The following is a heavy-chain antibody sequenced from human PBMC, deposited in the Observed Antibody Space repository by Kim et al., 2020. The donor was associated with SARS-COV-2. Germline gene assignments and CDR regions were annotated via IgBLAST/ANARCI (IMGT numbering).Heavy chain of an antibody. Sequence: GGSLRLSCAASGFTFSSYGMHWVRQAPGKGLEWVAVISYDGSNKYYADSVKGRFTISRDNSKNTLYLQMNSLRAEDTAVYYCAKDDHPSLWYSSSWADY. D-gene: IGHD6-13*01. V-gene: IGHV3-30*18. CDR3: AKDDHPSLWYSSSWADY. CDR2: ISYDGSNK. J-gene: IGHJ4*01. CDR1: GFTFSSYG.